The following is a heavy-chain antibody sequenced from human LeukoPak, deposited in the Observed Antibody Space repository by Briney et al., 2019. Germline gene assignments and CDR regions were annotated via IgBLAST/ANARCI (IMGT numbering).Heavy chain of an antibody. J-gene: IGHJ4*02. V-gene: IGHV1-24*01. Sequence: ASVKVSCKVSGYTLTELSMHWVRQAPGKGLEWMGGFDPEDGETIYAQKFQGRVTMTEDTSTDTAYMELSSLRSEDTAVYYCARVKFVDIVATIWDYFDYWGQGTLVTVSS. CDR3: ARVKFVDIVATIWDYFDY. CDR1: GYTLTELS. D-gene: IGHD5-12*01. CDR2: FDPEDGET.